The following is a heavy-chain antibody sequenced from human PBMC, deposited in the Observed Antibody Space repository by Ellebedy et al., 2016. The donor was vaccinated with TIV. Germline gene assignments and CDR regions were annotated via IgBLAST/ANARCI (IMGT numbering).Heavy chain of an antibody. D-gene: IGHD5-18*01. CDR1: GGSISSYY. J-gene: IGHJ4*02. CDR2: IYYSGST. Sequence: SETLSLXXTVSGGSISSYYWGWIRQPPGKGLEWIGSIYYSGSTYYNPSLKSRVTISVDTSKNQFSLKLSSVTAADTAVYYCATQGDSYGYDYWGQGTLVTVSS. CDR3: ATQGDSYGYDY. V-gene: IGHV4-39*01.